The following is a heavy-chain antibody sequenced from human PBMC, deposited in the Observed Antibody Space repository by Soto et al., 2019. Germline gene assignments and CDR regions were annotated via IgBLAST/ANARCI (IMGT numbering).Heavy chain of an antibody. V-gene: IGHV4-59*01. Sequence: SETLSLTCTVSGGSISSYYWSRIRQPPGKGLKWIGYIYYSGSTNYNPSLKSRVTISVDTSKNQFSLKLSSVTAADTAVYYCAREGVSSSWYYYYGMDVWGQGTTVTVSS. CDR1: GGSISSYY. CDR3: AREGVSSSWYYYYGMDV. J-gene: IGHJ6*02. CDR2: IYYSGST. D-gene: IGHD6-13*01.